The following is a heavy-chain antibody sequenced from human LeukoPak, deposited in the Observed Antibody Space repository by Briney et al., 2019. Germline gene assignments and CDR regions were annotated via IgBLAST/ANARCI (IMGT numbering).Heavy chain of an antibody. V-gene: IGHV1-46*01. J-gene: IGHJ4*02. CDR3: ARVQTTVTSSLGY. Sequence: ASVKVSCKASGYTVTSYYMHWVRQAPGQGLEWMGIINPSGGSTSYAQKFQGRVTMTRDTSTSTVYMELSSLRSEDAAVYYCARVQTTVTSSLGYWGQGTLVTVSS. CDR1: GYTVTSYY. CDR2: INPSGGST. D-gene: IGHD4-17*01.